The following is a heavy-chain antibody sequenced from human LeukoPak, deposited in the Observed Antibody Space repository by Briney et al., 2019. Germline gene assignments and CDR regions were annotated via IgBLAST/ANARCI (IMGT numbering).Heavy chain of an antibody. CDR2: IFSSGKT. CDR3: VRGLYGSGDY. D-gene: IGHD3-10*01. V-gene: IGHV4-4*07. J-gene: IGHJ4*02. Sequence: SETLSLTCTVSGDSISSYYWSWIRQPAGKGLEWIGRIFSSGKTNYNPSLQSRVTMSVDTSKNHFSLKLTSVTAADTAVYYCVRGLYGSGDYWGQGTLVTVSS. CDR1: GDSISSYY.